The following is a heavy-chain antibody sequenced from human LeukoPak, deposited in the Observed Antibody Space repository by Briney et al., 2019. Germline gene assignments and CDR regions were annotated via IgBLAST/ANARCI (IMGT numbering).Heavy chain of an antibody. CDR3: ARGTSEIAAAYFDY. V-gene: IGHV4-59*01. Sequence: PSETLSLTCSVSGGSISTYYWSWVRQPPGKGPEWIGYIHYSGSSNYNPSLKSRVTISVDTSKNQFSLKLASVTAADTAVYYCARGTSEIAAAYFDYWGQGTLVTVSS. D-gene: IGHD6-25*01. CDR1: GGSISTYY. J-gene: IGHJ4*02. CDR2: IHYSGSS.